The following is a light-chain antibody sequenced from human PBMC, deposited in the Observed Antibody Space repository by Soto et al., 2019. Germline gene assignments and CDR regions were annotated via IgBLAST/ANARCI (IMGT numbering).Light chain of an antibody. J-gene: IGKJ1*01. Sequence: EIVLTQSPGTLSLSPGERATLSCRASQSVSSSYLAWYQQKPGQAPRLFIYASSIRATGIPDRLSGSGSGTDFTLTISSLEPEDFAVYYCQQYGLSPRTFGRGTKVEIK. CDR1: QSVSSSY. V-gene: IGKV3-20*01. CDR3: QQYGLSPRT. CDR2: ASS.